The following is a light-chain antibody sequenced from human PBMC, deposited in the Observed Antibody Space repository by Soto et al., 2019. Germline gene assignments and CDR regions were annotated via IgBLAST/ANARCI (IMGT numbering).Light chain of an antibody. J-gene: IGLJ2*01. CDR3: AAWDDSLSGPV. CDR2: RNN. Sequence: QLVLTQAPSASGTPGQRVTISCSGSSSNIGSNYVYWYQQVPGTAPKLLIYRNNQRPSGVPDRVSGSKSGTSASLAINGLRSEDEADYYCAAWDDSLSGPVFGGGTKLTVL. CDR1: SSNIGSNY. V-gene: IGLV1-47*01.